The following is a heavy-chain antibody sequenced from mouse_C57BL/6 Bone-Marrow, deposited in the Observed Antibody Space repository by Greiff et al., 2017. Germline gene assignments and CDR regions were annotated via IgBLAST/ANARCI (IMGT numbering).Heavy chain of an antibody. J-gene: IGHJ2*01. CDR1: GYTFTDYY. V-gene: IGHV1-26*01. Sequence: EVQLQQSGPELVKPGASVKISCKASGYTFTDYYMNWVKQSHGKSLEWIGDINPNNGGTSYNQKFKGKATLTVGKSSSTAYMELRSLTSEDSAVYYCAREALYGSSYVDYWGQGTTLTVSS. CDR2: INPNNGGT. CDR3: AREALYGSSYVDY. D-gene: IGHD1-1*01.